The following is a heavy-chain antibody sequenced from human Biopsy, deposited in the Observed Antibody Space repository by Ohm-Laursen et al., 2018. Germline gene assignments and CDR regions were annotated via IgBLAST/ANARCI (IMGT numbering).Heavy chain of an antibody. CDR3: ARDIMKPIGGLVARSDVFDV. V-gene: IGHV1-2*02. CDR1: GSIFTDYF. Sequence: PSVKVSCHASGSIFTDYFLHWVRQAPGQGPEWMGWISPSSGGTNYAQKFQGGITMDGDTSATTGYMELSSLRSDDTAVYYCARDIMKPIGGLVARSDVFDVWGQGTMVTVSS. D-gene: IGHD3-16*02. J-gene: IGHJ3*01. CDR2: ISPSSGGT.